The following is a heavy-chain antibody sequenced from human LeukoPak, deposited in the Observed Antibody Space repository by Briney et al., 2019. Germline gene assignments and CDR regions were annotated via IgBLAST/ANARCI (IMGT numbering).Heavy chain of an antibody. CDR1: NGSISGYY. CDR3: ARDRPFQYSSGPGGYFDV. V-gene: IGHV4-59*12. Sequence: KPSETLSLTCTVSNGSISGYYWSWIRQPPGRGLEWIGYIFYSGTTNYNPSLKSRVTISVDTSNNQFSLRLSSVAAADTAVYYCARDRPFQYSSGPGGYFDVWGRGTLVTVSS. J-gene: IGHJ2*01. D-gene: IGHD6-19*01. CDR2: IFYSGTT.